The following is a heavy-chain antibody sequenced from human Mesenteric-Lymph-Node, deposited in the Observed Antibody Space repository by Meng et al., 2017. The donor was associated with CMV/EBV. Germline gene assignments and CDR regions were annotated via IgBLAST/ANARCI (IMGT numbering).Heavy chain of an antibody. CDR2: IYYRGST. CDR3: ARGSVTTTAWFDP. V-gene: IGHV4-31*02. CDR1: GGSISSGGYY. Sequence: VSGGSISSGGYYWIWIRQHPGKGLEWIGYIYYRGSTYYNPSLKSRVTISLDTSKNQFSLKLSSVTAADTAVYYCARGSVTTTAWFDPWGQGTLVTVSS. D-gene: IGHD4-11*01. J-gene: IGHJ5*02.